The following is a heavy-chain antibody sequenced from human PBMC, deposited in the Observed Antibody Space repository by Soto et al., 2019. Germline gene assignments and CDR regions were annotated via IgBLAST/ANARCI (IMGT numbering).Heavy chain of an antibody. CDR2: ISGSGGST. V-gene: IGHV3-23*01. J-gene: IGHJ4*02. CDR3: AKDRAWYYDFWSGSQAPGDY. D-gene: IGHD3-3*01. CDR1: GFTFSSYA. Sequence: EVQLLESGGGLVQPGGSLRLSCAASGFTFSSYAMRWVRQAPGKGLEWVSAISGSGGSTYYADSVKGWFTISRDNSKNTLYLKMNSLRAEDTAVYYCAKDRAWYYDFWSGSQAPGDYWGQGTLVTVSS.